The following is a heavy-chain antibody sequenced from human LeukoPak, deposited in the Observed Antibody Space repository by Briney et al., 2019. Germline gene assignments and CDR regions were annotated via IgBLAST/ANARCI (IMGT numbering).Heavy chain of an antibody. CDR1: GYYFPVFG. CDR3: ARETSEGDREPTGYFDY. D-gene: IGHD1-1*01. J-gene: IGHJ4*02. CDR2: ISGYNGRT. V-gene: IGHV1-18*01. Sequence: ASVKVSCKTSGYYFPVFGISWVRQAPGQGLEWMGWISGYNGRTIYARTVQDRVTMTTDTSTTTVYMELRSLKFNDTAVYYCARETSEGDREPTGYFDYWGQGSLVIVSS.